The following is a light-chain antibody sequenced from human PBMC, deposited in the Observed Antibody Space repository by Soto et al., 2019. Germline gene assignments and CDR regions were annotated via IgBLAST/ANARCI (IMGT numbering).Light chain of an antibody. J-gene: IGKJ4*01. V-gene: IGKV3-15*01. Sequence: EIVMTQSPATLSVSPGERATLSCRASQSLSNHLAWYQQKPGQAPRLLIYFTSTRATGIPARFSGSGSGTEFTLIISSLQSEDFAVYYCQQYNTWPLTFGGGTKVETK. CDR3: QQYNTWPLT. CDR1: QSLSNH. CDR2: FTS.